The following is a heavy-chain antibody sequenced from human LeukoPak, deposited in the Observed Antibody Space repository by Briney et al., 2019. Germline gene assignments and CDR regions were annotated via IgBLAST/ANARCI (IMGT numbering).Heavy chain of an antibody. CDR1: GFTFSSYA. Sequence: PGGSLRLSCAASGFTFSSYAMHWVRQAPGKGLEWVAVISYDGSNKYYADSVKGRFTISRDNSKNTLYLQMNSLRAEDTAVYYCASPPQGELPIDYWGQGTLVTVSS. V-gene: IGHV3-30-3*01. D-gene: IGHD1-26*01. CDR3: ASPPQGELPIDY. J-gene: IGHJ4*02. CDR2: ISYDGSNK.